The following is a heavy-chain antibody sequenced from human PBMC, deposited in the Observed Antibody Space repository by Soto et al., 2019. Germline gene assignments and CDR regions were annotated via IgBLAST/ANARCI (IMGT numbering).Heavy chain of an antibody. Sequence: GGSLRLSCVASGFTFSSYDMHWARQAPGKGLEYVSSISSKGGTTYYGNSVKGRFTISRDNSKKTLYQQMNNMRAEDTAVYYCAKNPGYYYDSTGYHFDYWGQGTLVTVSS. CDR2: ISSKGGTT. CDR1: GFTFSSYD. V-gene: IGHV3-64*01. J-gene: IGHJ4*02. D-gene: IGHD3-22*01. CDR3: AKNPGYYYDSTGYHFDY.